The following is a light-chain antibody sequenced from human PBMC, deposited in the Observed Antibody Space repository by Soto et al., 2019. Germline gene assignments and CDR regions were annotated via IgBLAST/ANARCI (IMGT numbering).Light chain of an antibody. Sequence: QSALTQPASVSGSPGQSITISCTGTSSDIGGYNYVSWYQQNPGKAPKLMIYNVSNRPSGVSNRFSASKSGNTASLTISGRQAEDEADYYCSSYTSSTTLIFGGGTKVTVL. CDR3: SSYTSSTTLI. V-gene: IGLV2-14*01. CDR1: SSDIGGYNY. CDR2: NVS. J-gene: IGLJ2*01.